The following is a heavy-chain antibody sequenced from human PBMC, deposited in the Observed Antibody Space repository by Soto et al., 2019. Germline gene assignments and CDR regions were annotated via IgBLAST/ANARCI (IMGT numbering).Heavy chain of an antibody. Sequence: QVQLVESGGGVVQPGRSLRLSCAASGFTFSSYGMHWVRQAPGKGLEWVAVISYDGSNKYYADSVKGRFTISRDNSKNTLYLQMNSLRAEDTAVYYCAKHDSSWGQGTLVTVSS. CDR1: GFTFSSYG. J-gene: IGHJ4*02. CDR2: ISYDGSNK. D-gene: IGHD3-22*01. V-gene: IGHV3-30*18. CDR3: AKHDSS.